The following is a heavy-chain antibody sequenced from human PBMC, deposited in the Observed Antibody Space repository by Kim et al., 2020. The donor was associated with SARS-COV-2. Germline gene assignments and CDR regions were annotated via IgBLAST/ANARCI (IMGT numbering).Heavy chain of an antibody. CDR3: AKDPRKRFLEWLLFGAFEI. V-gene: IGHV3-9*01. D-gene: IGHD3-3*01. CDR1: GFTFDDYA. CDR2: ISWNSGSI. J-gene: IGHJ3*02. Sequence: GGSLRLSCAASGFTFDDYAMHWVRQAPGKGLEWVSGISWNSGSIGYAASVKGRFTISRDNAKNSLYLQMNSLRAEDTALYYCAKDPRKRFLEWLLFGAFEIWCPGTMITVSS.